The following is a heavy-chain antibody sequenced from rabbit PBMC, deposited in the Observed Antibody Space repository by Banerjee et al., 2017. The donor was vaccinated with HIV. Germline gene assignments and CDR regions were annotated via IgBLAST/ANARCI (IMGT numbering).Heavy chain of an antibody. CDR3: ARDPNTAYYFNL. CDR1: GFTLSSYW. J-gene: IGHJ4*01. Sequence: QEQLEESGGDLVKPEGSLTLTCTASGFTLSSYWICWVRQAPGKGLEWIACMDAGSSGTTNYASWAKGRFTISSHNAQNTLYLQLNSLTAADTATYFCARDPNTAYYFNLWGQGTLVTVS. D-gene: IGHD1-1*01. CDR2: MDAGSSGTT. V-gene: IGHV1S45*01.